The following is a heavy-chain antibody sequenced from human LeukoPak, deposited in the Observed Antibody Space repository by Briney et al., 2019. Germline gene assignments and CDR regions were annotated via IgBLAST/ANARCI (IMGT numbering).Heavy chain of an antibody. V-gene: IGHV1-18*01. J-gene: IGHJ4*02. CDR1: GYTFSCFR. D-gene: IGHD5-24*01. CDR3: ARVGGGNYYYFVS. CDR2: ISPYNGEA. Sequence: ASVKVSCKASGYTFSCFRISWVRQAPGQGLEWMGWISPYNGEASYSQVVQDRVTMTTDISTGTANMELRGLKSDDTAVYYCARVGGGNYYYFVSWGQGTLVSVSS.